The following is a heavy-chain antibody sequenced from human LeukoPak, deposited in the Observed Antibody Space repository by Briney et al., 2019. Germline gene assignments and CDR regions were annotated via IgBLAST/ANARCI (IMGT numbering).Heavy chain of an antibody. J-gene: IGHJ4*02. CDR2: IYHSGST. CDR1: GYSISSGYY. D-gene: IGHD3-9*01. CDR3: ARCYDILAGYYRHFDY. Sequence: SETLSLTCTVSGYSISSGYYWGWIRQPPGKGLEWIGSIYHSGSTYYNPSLKSRVTISVDTSKNQFSLKLSSVTAADTAVYYCARCYDILAGYYRHFDYWGQGTLVTVSS. V-gene: IGHV4-38-2*02.